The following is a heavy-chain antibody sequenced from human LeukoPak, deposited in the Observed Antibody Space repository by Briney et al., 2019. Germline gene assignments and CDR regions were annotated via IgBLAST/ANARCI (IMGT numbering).Heavy chain of an antibody. CDR2: VDPEDGET. Sequence: ASVKVSCKVSGYTFTDYYMHWVQQAPGKGLEWMGLVDPEDGETIYAEKFQGKVTITADTSTDTAYMELSSLRSEDTAVYYWATDCFVGHVGGVDYWGQGTLVTVSS. D-gene: IGHD2-15*01. J-gene: IGHJ4*02. CDR1: GYTFTDYY. CDR3: ATDCFVGHVGGVDY. V-gene: IGHV1-69-2*01.